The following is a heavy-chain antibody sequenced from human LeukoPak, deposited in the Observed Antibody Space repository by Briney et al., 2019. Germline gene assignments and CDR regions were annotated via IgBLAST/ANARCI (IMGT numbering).Heavy chain of an antibody. CDR1: GGSISSYY. D-gene: IGHD2-2*01. J-gene: IGHJ4*02. Sequence: SETLSLTCTVSGGSISSYYWSWIRQPPGKGLEWIGYIYYSGNTNYSPSVKNRVTMSVDTSKNQFSLKLSSVTAADTAVYYCARHAAFAEYQSHLTHFDYWGQGTLVTVSS. V-gene: IGHV4-59*08. CDR2: IYYSGNT. CDR3: ARHAAFAEYQSHLTHFDY.